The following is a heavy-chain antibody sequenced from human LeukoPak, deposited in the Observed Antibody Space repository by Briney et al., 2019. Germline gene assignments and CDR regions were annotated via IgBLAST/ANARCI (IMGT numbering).Heavy chain of an antibody. CDR1: GFTFDDYA. J-gene: IGHJ4*02. D-gene: IGHD6-25*01. CDR2: ISWNSGSI. CDR3: VRVPRSQRGY. V-gene: IGHV3-9*03. Sequence: PGGSLRLSCAASGFTFDDYAMHWVRQAPGKGLEWVSGISWNSGSIGYADSVKGRFTISRDNAKNSLYLQMNSLRPEDVAVYYCVRVPRSQRGYWGQGIQVTVSS.